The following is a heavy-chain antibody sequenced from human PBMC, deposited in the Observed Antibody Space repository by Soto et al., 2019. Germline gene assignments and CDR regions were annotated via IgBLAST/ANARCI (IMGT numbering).Heavy chain of an antibody. J-gene: IGHJ3*02. Sequence: QVQLVQSGAEVKKPGSSVTVSCKASGGTFSTYSISWVRQAPGQGLEWMGGIIPLFDAAIYAQKFQGRVTISADEATSTAYMELSSLRSDDTAAYYCARDGGGITGTMVRGLRHPLAIWGQGTMVTVSS. CDR1: GGTFSTYS. CDR3: ARDGGGITGTMVRGLRHPLAI. D-gene: IGHD3-10*01. CDR2: IIPLFDAA. V-gene: IGHV1-69*01.